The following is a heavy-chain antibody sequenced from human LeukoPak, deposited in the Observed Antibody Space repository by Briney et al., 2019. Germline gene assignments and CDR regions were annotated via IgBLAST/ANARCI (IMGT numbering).Heavy chain of an antibody. V-gene: IGHV4-61*02. CDR1: GGSISSGSYY. D-gene: IGHD3-10*01. J-gene: IGHJ4*02. CDR2: IYTSGST. Sequence: SETLSLTCTVSGGSISSGSYYWSWIRQPAGKGLEWIGRIYTSGSTNYNPSLKSRVTISVDTSKNQFSLKLSSVTAADTAVYYCARVPKYYYGSGDPYYFDYWGQGTLVTVSS. CDR3: ARVPKYYYGSGDPYYFDY.